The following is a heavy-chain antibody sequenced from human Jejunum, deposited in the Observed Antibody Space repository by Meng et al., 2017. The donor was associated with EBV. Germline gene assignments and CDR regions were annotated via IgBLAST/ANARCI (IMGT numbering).Heavy chain of an antibody. J-gene: IGHJ4*02. D-gene: IGHD3-22*01. CDR1: VGSVSTASYY. CDR2: IYYSGNT. Sequence: QVPLPESGPGLVKPSEPLSLTCTVSVGSVSTASYYWSWIRQSPGKGLEWIGYIYYSGNTNYNPSLKSRATITVDTSKNQFSLKLSSVTAADTAVYYCARVVDHYERSGYPDFWGQGTLVTVSS. CDR3: ARVVDHYERSGYPDF. V-gene: IGHV4-61*01.